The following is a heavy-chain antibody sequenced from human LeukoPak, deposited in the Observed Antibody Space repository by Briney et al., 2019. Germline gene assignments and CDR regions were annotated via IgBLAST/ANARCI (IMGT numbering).Heavy chain of an antibody. CDR1: GGTFSSYA. D-gene: IGHD4-17*01. CDR2: IIPIFGTA. V-gene: IGHV1-69*13. Sequence: ASVKVSCKASGGTFSSYAISWVRQAPGQGLEWMGGIIPIFGTANYAQKFQGRVTITADESTSTAYTELSSLRSEDTAVYYCANGLRKYYYGMDVWGQGTTVTVSS. CDR3: ANGLRKYYYGMDV. J-gene: IGHJ6*02.